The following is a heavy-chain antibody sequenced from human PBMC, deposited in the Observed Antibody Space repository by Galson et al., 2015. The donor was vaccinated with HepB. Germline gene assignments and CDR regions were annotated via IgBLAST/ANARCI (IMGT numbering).Heavy chain of an antibody. Sequence: SLRLSCAASGFTFSSYAMHWVRQAPGKGLEWVAVISYDGSNKYYADSVKGRFTISRDNSKNTLYLQMNSLKTKDTAVYYCTKIAVAGTMDYWGQGTLVTVSS. V-gene: IGHV3-30*04. J-gene: IGHJ4*02. CDR3: TKIAVAGTMDY. CDR1: GFTFSSYA. D-gene: IGHD6-19*01. CDR2: ISYDGSNK.